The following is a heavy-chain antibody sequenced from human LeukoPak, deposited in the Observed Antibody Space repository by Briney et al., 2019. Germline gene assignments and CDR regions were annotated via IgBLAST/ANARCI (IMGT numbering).Heavy chain of an antibody. D-gene: IGHD2-15*01. CDR3: ARAVFSYCSGGTCPYFDY. CDR1: GGSISSYY. Sequence: ASETLSLTCTVTGGSISSYYWSWIRQPPGKGLEWIGYIYYSGSTNYNPSLKSRVTISVDTSKNQFSLKLSSVTAADTAVYYCARAVFSYCSGGTCPYFDYWGQGTLVTVSS. J-gene: IGHJ4*02. V-gene: IGHV4-59*01. CDR2: IYYSGST.